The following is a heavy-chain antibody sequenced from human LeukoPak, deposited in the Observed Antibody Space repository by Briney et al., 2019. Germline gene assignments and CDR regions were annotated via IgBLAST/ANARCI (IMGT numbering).Heavy chain of an antibody. CDR3: ARDGECGGSCYFGYYFDY. CDR1: GFTFSSYA. J-gene: IGHJ4*02. V-gene: IGHV3-30-3*01. Sequence: GGSLRPSCAASGFTFSSYAMHWVRQAPGKGLEWVAVISYDGSNKYYADSVKGRFTISRDNSKNTLYLQMNSLRAEDTAVYYCARDGECGGSCYFGYYFDYWGQGTLVTVSS. D-gene: IGHD2-15*01. CDR2: ISYDGSNK.